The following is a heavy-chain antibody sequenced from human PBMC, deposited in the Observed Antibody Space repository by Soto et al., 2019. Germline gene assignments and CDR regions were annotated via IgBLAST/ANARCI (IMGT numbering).Heavy chain of an antibody. J-gene: IGHJ3*02. CDR2: INPSGGST. V-gene: IGHV1-46*01. Sequence: ASVKVSCKASGYTFTSYYMHWVRQAPGQGLEWMGIINPSGGSTSYAQKFQGRVTMTRDTSTSTVYMELSSLRSEDTAVYYCARVVGATTRLLDDDAFDIWGQWTMVTVSS. D-gene: IGHD1-26*01. CDR1: GYTFTSYY. CDR3: ARVVGATTRLLDDDAFDI.